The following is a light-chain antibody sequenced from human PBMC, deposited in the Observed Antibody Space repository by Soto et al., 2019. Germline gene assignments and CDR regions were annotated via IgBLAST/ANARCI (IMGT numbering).Light chain of an antibody. CDR3: QEALNEPWT. CDR1: QSIGFF. V-gene: IGKV1-39*01. Sequence: NQSPSSLSASMGDRVTITCRANQSIGFFLSWYQQRPGRAPKLLIYGASNLLSGVPSRFTGSRSGTEFTLVISSLQVDDFATYYCQEALNEPWTFGQGSMVDIK. J-gene: IGKJ1*01. CDR2: GAS.